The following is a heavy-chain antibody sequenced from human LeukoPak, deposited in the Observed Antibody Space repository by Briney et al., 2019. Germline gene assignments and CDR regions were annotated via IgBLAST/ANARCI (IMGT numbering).Heavy chain of an antibody. CDR1: GFTFSNAW. Sequence: GGSLRLSCAASGFTFSNAWVTWVRQAPGKGLEWVGLIEGKTDGGTTYYAAPVKGRFTISRDDSKNTLYLQMNSLKTEDTAVYYCSTDVVTITGDALDIWGQGTLVTVSS. J-gene: IGHJ3*02. V-gene: IGHV3-15*04. D-gene: IGHD2-21*02. CDR3: STDVVTITGDALDI. CDR2: IEGKTDGGTT.